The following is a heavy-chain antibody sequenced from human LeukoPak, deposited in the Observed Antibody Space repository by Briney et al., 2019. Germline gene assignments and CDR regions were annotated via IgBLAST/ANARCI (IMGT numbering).Heavy chain of an antibody. D-gene: IGHD1-7*01. J-gene: IGHJ3*02. CDR1: GYTFSGYY. Sequence: ASVQVSCKASGYTFSGYYVHWVRQAPGQGLVWMGWINPNSGGTNYAQKFQGRVTMTRDTSISTAYMELRRLGSDDTAVYYCARGFAEEGTTTGAFDIWGQGTMVTVSS. V-gene: IGHV1-2*02. CDR3: ARGFAEEGTTTGAFDI. CDR2: INPNSGGT.